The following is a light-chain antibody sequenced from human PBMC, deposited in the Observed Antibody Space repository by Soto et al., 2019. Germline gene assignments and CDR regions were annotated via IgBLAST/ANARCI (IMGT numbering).Light chain of an antibody. V-gene: IGKV1-5*01. CDR2: DAS. CDR1: QNINNW. J-gene: IGKJ1*01. Sequence: IQITQSPATLSASVGDRVTITCRASQNINNWIAWYQQKPGKAPKFLIYDASTLESGVPSRFSGSGFGTEFSRTISGLHPHDFGSYYYQYNRTFGRGTTVDI. CDR3: QYNRT.